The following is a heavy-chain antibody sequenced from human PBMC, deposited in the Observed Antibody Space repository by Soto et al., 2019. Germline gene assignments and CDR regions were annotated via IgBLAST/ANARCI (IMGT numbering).Heavy chain of an antibody. CDR2: ISYDGSYE. J-gene: IGHJ4*02. V-gene: IGHV3-30*03. CDR3: ARVPQG. CDR1: GFTFNTYG. Sequence: QVQLVESGGGVVQPGRSLRLSCAASGFTFNTYGMHWVRQAPGKGLEWVALISYDGSYEYYADSVKGRFTISRDNSKNTLYLKMSSLRAEDTAVYYCARVPQGWGQGTLVAVSS.